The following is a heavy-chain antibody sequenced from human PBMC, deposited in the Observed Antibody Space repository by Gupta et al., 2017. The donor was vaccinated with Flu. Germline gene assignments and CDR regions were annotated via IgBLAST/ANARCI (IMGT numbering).Heavy chain of an antibody. CDR3: ARDAGYCSSSTCYQGVDY. D-gene: IGHD2-2*01. Sequence: GRFTISRDNSKKSLFLQMNSLRAEDTAVYYCARDAGYCSSSTCYQGVDYWGQGTLVSVSS. J-gene: IGHJ4*02. V-gene: IGHV3-11*01.